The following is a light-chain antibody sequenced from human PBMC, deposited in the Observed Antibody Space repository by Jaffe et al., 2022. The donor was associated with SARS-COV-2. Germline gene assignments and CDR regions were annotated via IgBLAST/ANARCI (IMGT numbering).Light chain of an antibody. Sequence: QSALTQPPSASGSPGQSVTISCTGTSSDVGTYNFVSWYQQHPGKAPKLIIYEVTKRPSGVPDRFSGSKSGTTASLTVSGLQAEDDADYFCSSYAGSSNVVFGGGTKLTVL. V-gene: IGLV2-8*01. CDR3: SSYAGSSNVV. CDR2: EVT. J-gene: IGLJ2*01. CDR1: SSDVGTYNF.